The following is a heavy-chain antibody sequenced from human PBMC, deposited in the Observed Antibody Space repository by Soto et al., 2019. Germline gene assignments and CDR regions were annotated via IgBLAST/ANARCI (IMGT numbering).Heavy chain of an antibody. D-gene: IGHD3-22*01. CDR1: GYTFTNYD. CDR2: LNPNSGTT. J-gene: IGHJ4*02. CDR3: ARTQLRTGGYYGFFDY. Sequence: QVQLVQSGAEVRKPGASVTVSCKASGYTFTNYDINWVRQAAGQGLEWMGWLNPNSGTTGYAEKLQGRVTMIRDTSIGTAYMELSSLRSDDTAVYYCARTQLRTGGYYGFFDYWGQGTLVTVSS. V-gene: IGHV1-8*02.